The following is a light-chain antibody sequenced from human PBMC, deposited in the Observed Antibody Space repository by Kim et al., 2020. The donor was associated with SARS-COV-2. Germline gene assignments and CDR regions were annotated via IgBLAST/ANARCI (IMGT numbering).Light chain of an antibody. CDR2: DNN. CDR1: SSNIGNNY. CDR3: GTWDSSLSAVV. V-gene: IGLV1-51*01. Sequence: QKVTISGSGSSSNIGNNYLSWYQQRPGTAPKLLIYDNNKRPSGIPDRFSGSKSGTSATLGITGLQTGDEADYYCGTWDSSLSAVVFGGGTQLTVL. J-gene: IGLJ2*01.